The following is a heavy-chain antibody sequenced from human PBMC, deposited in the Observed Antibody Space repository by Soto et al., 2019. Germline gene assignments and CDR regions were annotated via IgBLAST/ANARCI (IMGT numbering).Heavy chain of an antibody. CDR3: AKGRGYCSSTSCYGPYYYYYGMDV. Sequence: LRLSCAASGFTFSSYAMSWVRRAPGKGLEWVSAISGSGGSTYYADSVKGRFTISRDNSKNTLYLQMNSLRAEDTAVYYCAKGRGYCSSTSCYGPYYYYYGMDVWGQGTTVTVSS. J-gene: IGHJ6*02. CDR1: GFTFSSYA. CDR2: ISGSGGST. V-gene: IGHV3-23*01. D-gene: IGHD2-2*01.